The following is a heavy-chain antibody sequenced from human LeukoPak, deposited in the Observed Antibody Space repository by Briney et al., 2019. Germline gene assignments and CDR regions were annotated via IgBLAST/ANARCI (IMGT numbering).Heavy chain of an antibody. CDR2: IYYSGST. D-gene: IGHD3-16*01. CDR1: GGSISSYY. Sequence: PSETLSLTCTVSGGSISSYYWSWIRQPPGKGLEWIGYIYYSGSTNYSPSLESRVTISLDTSRNQFSLSLSSVTATDTAVYYCARSRFLRFSFFPSTPYMAVGGNGTTAIVPS. V-gene: IGHV4-59*08. CDR3: ARSRFLRFSFFPSTPYMAV. J-gene: IGHJ6*03.